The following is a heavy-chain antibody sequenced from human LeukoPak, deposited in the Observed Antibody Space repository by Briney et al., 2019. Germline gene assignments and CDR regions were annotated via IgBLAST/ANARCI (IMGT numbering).Heavy chain of an antibody. J-gene: IGHJ5*02. CDR3: ARSRYFDWLLTNWFDP. D-gene: IGHD3-9*01. CDR1: GGSISSSSYY. V-gene: IGHV4-39*01. Sequence: SETLSLTCTVSGGSISSSSYYWGWIRQPPGKGLEWIGSIYYSGSTYFNPSLKSRVTISVDTSKNQCSLKLSSVTASDTAVYYCARSRYFDWLLTNWFDPWGQGTLVTVSS. CDR2: IYYSGST.